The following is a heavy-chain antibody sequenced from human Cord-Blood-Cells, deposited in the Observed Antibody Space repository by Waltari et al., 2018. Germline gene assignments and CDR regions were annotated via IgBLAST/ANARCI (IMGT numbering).Heavy chain of an antibody. CDR1: GASTSRSSYY. D-gene: IGHD7-27*01. CDR3: ARKATGVRFDY. CDR2: IYYSGST. V-gene: IGHV4-39*01. Sequence: QRQLQESGPGPVQPSETLSPHCTVPGASTSRSSYYWGWLLQPPGKGLEWIGSIYYSGSTYYNPSLKSRVTISVDTSKNQFSLKLSSVTAADTAVYYCARKATGVRFDYWGQGTLVTVSS. J-gene: IGHJ4*02.